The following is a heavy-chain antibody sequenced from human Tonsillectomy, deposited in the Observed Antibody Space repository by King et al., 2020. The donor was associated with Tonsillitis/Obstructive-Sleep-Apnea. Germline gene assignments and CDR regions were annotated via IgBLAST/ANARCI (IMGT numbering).Heavy chain of an antibody. CDR1: GFTFSIYA. CDR2: ISASGGST. CDR3: AKDSDSSGYYPSNYYYMDV. Sequence: VQLVESGGGLVQPGGSLRLSCAASGFTFSIYAMTWVRRSPGKGLEWVSVISASGGSTYDADSVKGRFTISRDNSKNTLYLQMNSLRVEDTAVYYCAKDSDSSGYYPSNYYYMDVWGKGTTVTVSS. J-gene: IGHJ6*03. V-gene: IGHV3-23*04. D-gene: IGHD3-22*01.